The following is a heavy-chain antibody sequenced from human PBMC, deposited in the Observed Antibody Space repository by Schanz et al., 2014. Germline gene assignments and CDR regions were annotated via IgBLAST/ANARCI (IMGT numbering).Heavy chain of an antibody. CDR2: ISASGGST. CDR3: AKDPSHGDYDYYFDY. Sequence: DVQLLESGGGLVQPGGSLRLSCAASGFTFNSYSMTWVRQAPGKGLEWVSTISASGGSTYYADSVKGRFTISRDNSKNILYLQMNSLRAEDTAVYYCAKDPSHGDYDYYFDYWGQGTLVTVSS. J-gene: IGHJ4*02. CDR1: GFTFNSYS. D-gene: IGHD3-22*01. V-gene: IGHV3-23*01.